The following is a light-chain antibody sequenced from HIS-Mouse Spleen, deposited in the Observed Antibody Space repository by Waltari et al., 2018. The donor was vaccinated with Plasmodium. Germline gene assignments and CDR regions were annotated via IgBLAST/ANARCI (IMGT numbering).Light chain of an antibody. CDR3: QQYNNWPWT. CDR1: QSVSSN. Sequence: EIVLPQSPATLSVSPGESATLSCRASQSVSSNLAWYQQKPGQAPRLLIYGASTRATGIPARFSGSGSGTEFTLTISSLQSEDFAVYYCQQYNNWPWTFGQGTKVEIK. CDR2: GAS. J-gene: IGKJ1*01. V-gene: IGKV3-15*01.